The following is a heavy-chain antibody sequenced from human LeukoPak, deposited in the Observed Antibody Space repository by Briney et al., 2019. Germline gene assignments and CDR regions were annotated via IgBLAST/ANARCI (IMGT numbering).Heavy chain of an antibody. CDR2: IYYSGST. Sequence: PSETLSLTCTVSGGSISSGDYYWSWIRQPPGKGLEWIGYIYYSGSTYYNPSLKSRVTISVDTSKNQFSLKLSSVTAADTAVYYCARGMKFVRHRVPADYWGQGTLVTVSS. CDR1: GGSISSGDYY. J-gene: IGHJ4*02. CDR3: ARGMKFVRHRVPADY. D-gene: IGHD2-2*01. V-gene: IGHV4-30-4*08.